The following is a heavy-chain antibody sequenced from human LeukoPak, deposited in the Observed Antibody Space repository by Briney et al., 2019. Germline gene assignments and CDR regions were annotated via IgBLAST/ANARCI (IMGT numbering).Heavy chain of an antibody. D-gene: IGHD3-22*01. J-gene: IGHJ4*02. Sequence: SETLSLTCAVYGGSFSGYYWSWIRQPPGKGLEWIGEINHSGSTNYNPSLKSRVTISVDTSKNQFSLKLSSVTAADTAVYYCARGRDFRYYYDSSGYYRYYFDYWGQGTLVTVSS. CDR3: ARGRDFRYYYDSSGYYRYYFDY. CDR2: INHSGST. CDR1: GGSFSGYY. V-gene: IGHV4-34*01.